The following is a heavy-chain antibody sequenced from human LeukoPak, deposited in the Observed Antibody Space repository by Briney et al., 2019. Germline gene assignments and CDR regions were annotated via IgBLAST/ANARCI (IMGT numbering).Heavy chain of an antibody. CDR2: IYYSGST. CDR1: VGSISSSSYY. V-gene: IGHV4-39*07. CDR3: ARATYYYDSSGYYPTYYYYYMDV. J-gene: IGHJ6*03. Sequence: PSETLSLTCTVSVGSISSSSYYWGWIRQPPGKGLEWIGSIYYSGSTYYNPSLKSRVTISVDTSKNQFSLKLSSVPAADTAVYYCARATYYYDSSGYYPTYYYYYMDVWGKGTTVTISS. D-gene: IGHD3-22*01.